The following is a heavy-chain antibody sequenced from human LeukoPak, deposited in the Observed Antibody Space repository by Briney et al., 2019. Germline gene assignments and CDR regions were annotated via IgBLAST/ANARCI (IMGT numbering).Heavy chain of an antibody. CDR1: GGSISSHY. V-gene: IGHV4-4*07. CDR2: VYPTGST. CDR3: AREYCTTTICYPSGGHYDS. J-gene: IGHJ4*02. D-gene: IGHD2-2*01. Sequence: SETLSLTCTVSGGSISSHYWSWIRQPAGKGLEYIGRVYPTGSTNDNPSLKGRVAMSVDTSKNQFSLRLNSVTAADTAVYYCAREYCTTTICYPSGGHYDSWGQGTLVTVSS.